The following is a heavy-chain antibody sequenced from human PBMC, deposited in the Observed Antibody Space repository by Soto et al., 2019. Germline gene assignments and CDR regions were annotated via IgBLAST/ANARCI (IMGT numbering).Heavy chain of an antibody. J-gene: IGHJ6*02. CDR3: ARVGPYDYTVYGMDV. CDR2: ISYDGSNK. Sequence: LRLSCAASGFTFSSYAMHWVRQAPAKGLEWVAVISYDGSNKYYADSVKGRFTISRDNSKNTLYLQMNSLRAEDTAVYYCARVGPYDYTVYGMDVWGQGTTVTVSS. V-gene: IGHV3-30-3*01. CDR1: GFTFSSYA. D-gene: IGHD4-4*01.